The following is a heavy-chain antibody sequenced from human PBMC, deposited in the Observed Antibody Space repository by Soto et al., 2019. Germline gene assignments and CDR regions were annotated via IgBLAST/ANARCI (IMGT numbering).Heavy chain of an antibody. CDR1: GVSINNADYS. V-gene: IGHV4-30-2*01. CDR3: ARGTQGDS. J-gene: IGHJ4*02. Sequence: PSETLSLTCAVSGVSINNADYSWSWIRQPPGRGLEWIGYIYQSGSTTYNPSLKSRLTISLDTSKNQFSLKVSSVTAADTAMYYCARGTQGDSWGPGTLVTVSS. CDR2: IYQSGST.